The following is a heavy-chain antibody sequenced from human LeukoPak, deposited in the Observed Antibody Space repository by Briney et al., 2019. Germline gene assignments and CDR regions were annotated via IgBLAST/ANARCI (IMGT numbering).Heavy chain of an antibody. Sequence: PGGSLRLSCAASGFTFSRYWMSWVRQAPGKGLEWVSVISGGGGSTYYADSVKGRFTISRDNSKNTLYLQMNSLRAEDTAVYYCAKGQYYFDYWGQGTLVTVSS. CDR2: ISGGGGST. CDR3: AKGQYYFDY. D-gene: IGHD6-19*01. CDR1: GFTFSRYW. J-gene: IGHJ4*02. V-gene: IGHV3-23*01.